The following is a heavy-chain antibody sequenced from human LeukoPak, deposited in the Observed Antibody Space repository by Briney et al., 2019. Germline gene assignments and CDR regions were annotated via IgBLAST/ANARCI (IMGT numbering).Heavy chain of an antibody. CDR1: GFTFSSYG. CDR2: IRYDGSNK. J-gene: IGHJ4*02. Sequence: GGSLRLSCAASGFTFSSYGMHWVRQAPGKGLEWVAFIRYDGSNKYYADSVKGRFTISRDNSKNTLYLQMNSLRAEDTAVYYCAKDRWGIAARRPGFDYWGQGTLVTVSS. D-gene: IGHD6-6*01. CDR3: AKDRWGIAARRPGFDY. V-gene: IGHV3-30*02.